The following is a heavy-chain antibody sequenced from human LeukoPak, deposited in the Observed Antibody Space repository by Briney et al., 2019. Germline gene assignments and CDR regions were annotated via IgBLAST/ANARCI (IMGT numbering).Heavy chain of an antibody. D-gene: IGHD2-15*01. CDR3: ARDCRYCSGGSCYSRNSSGWKGFDY. J-gene: IGHJ4*02. CDR2: IYSGGST. CDR1: GFTVSSNY. Sequence: GGSLRLSCAASGFTVSSNYMSWVRQAPGKGLEWVSVIYSGGSTYYADSVKGRFTISRDNSKNTLYLQMNSLRAEDTAVYYCARDCRYCSGGSCYSRNSSGWKGFDYWGQGTLVTVSS. V-gene: IGHV3-66*01.